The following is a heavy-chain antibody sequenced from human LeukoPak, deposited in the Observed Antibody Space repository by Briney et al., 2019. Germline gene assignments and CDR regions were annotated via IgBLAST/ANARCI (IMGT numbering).Heavy chain of an antibody. J-gene: IGHJ4*02. D-gene: IGHD3-10*01. CDR1: GFTFSSYS. Sequence: PGGSLRLSCAASGFTFSSYSMNWVRQAPGKGLEWVSYISSPGTTTYHADSVKGRFTISRDNAKNSLYLQMNSLRAEDTAVYYCAREIPGRYWGQGTLVTVSS. V-gene: IGHV3-48*04. CDR3: AREIPGRY. CDR2: ISSPGTTT.